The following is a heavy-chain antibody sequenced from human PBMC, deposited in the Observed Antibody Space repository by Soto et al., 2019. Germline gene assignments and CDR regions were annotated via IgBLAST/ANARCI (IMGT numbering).Heavy chain of an antibody. CDR1: GGTFSSYA. Sequence: ASVKVSCKASGGTFSSYAISWVRQAPGQGLEWMGGIIPIFGTANYAQKFQGRVTITADESTSTAYMELSSLRSEDTAVYYCASGCSSTSCYRGFYYYGMDVWGQGTTVTVSS. CDR3: ASGCSSTSCYRGFYYYGMDV. J-gene: IGHJ6*02. V-gene: IGHV1-69*13. CDR2: IIPIFGTA. D-gene: IGHD2-2*01.